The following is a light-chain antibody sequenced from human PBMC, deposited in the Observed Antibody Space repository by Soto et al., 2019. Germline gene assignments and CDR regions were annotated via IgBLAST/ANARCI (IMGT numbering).Light chain of an antibody. CDR3: QQRSNWPT. J-gene: IGKJ1*01. V-gene: IGKV3-11*01. CDR1: QSVNFY. Sequence: EIVVTQSPCTLSLSPGERATLSCRASQSVNFYLAWYQQKPGQAPRLLIYGASSRATGIPDRFSGSGSGTDFTLTISSLEPEDFAVYYCQQRSNWPTFGQGTKVDIK. CDR2: GAS.